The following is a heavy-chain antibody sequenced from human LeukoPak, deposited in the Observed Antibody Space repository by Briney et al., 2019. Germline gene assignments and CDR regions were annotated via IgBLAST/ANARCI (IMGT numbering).Heavy chain of an antibody. V-gene: IGHV4-34*01. CDR1: GGSFSGYY. CDR2: INHSGST. J-gene: IGHJ5*02. CDR3: ARQGRLWFRELSWFDP. D-gene: IGHD3-10*01. Sequence: PSETLSLTCAVYGGSFSGYYWSWIRQPPGKGLEWIGEINHSGSTNYNPSLKSRVTISVDTSKIQFSLKLSSVTAADTAVYYCARQGRLWFRELSWFDPWGQGTLVTVSS.